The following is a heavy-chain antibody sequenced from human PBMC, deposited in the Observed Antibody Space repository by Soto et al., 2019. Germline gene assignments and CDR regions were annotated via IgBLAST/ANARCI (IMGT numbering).Heavy chain of an antibody. CDR3: ARNYDSTAGGAFDI. V-gene: IGHV3-53*01. J-gene: IGHJ3*02. CDR2: IYSGGST. CDR1: GFTVSSNY. D-gene: IGHD3-22*01. Sequence: EVQLVESGGGLIQPGGSLRLSCAASGFTVSSNYMSWVRQAPGKGLEWVSVIYSGGSTYYADSVKGRFTISRDNSKNTLYLQVNSLRAEDTAVYYCARNYDSTAGGAFDIWAKGQWSPSLQ.